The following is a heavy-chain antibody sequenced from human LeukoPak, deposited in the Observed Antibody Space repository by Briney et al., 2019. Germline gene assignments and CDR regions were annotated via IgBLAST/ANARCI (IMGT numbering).Heavy chain of an antibody. CDR2: ISSDGHDT. J-gene: IGHJ4*02. CDR3: ARAIPAAMGFDY. Sequence: GGSLRLSCAGTGFSISSYWMHWVRQAPGKGLVWVSRISSDGHDTMFADSVKGRFTISRDIAKNTLYLQMNSLRAEDTAVYYCARAIPAAMGFDYWGRGTLVTVSS. D-gene: IGHD2-2*01. V-gene: IGHV3-74*03. CDR1: GFSISSYW.